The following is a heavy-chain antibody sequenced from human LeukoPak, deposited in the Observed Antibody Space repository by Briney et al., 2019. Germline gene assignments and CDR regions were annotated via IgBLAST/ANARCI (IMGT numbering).Heavy chain of an antibody. CDR1: GFTCSSYA. V-gene: IGHV3-23*01. D-gene: IGHD3-3*01. CDR2: ISGSGGST. J-gene: IGHJ4*02. CDR3: AKDQTIFGVVQDQYFDY. Sequence: GGSLRLSCAASGFTCSSYAMSWARQAPGKGLEWVSAISGSGGSTYYADSVKGRFTISRDNSKNTLYLQMNSLRAEDTAVYYCAKDQTIFGVVQDQYFDYWGQGTLVTVSS.